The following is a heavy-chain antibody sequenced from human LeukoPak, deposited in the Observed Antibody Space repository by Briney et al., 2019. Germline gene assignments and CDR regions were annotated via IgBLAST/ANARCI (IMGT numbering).Heavy chain of an antibody. D-gene: IGHD6-13*01. V-gene: IGHV3-23*01. J-gene: IGHJ5*02. CDR2: ISGSGGST. Sequence: GGSLRLSCAASGFTFSSYAMSWVRQAPGKGLEWVSAISGSGGSTYCADSVKGRFTISRDNSKNTLYLQMNSLRAEDTAVYYCAKAGGVGRIAAAGTLVGWFDPWGQGTLVTVSS. CDR3: AKAGGVGRIAAAGTLVGWFDP. CDR1: GFTFSSYA.